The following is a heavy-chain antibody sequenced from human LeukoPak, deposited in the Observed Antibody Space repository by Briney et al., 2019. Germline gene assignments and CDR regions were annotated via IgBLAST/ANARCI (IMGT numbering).Heavy chain of an antibody. D-gene: IGHD6-13*01. CDR2: IDPSDSYT. J-gene: IGHJ4*02. V-gene: IGHV5-10-1*01. CDR1: GYSFTTYW. CDR3: ARHAKAYGSSCDY. Sequence: EESLKISCKGSGYSFTTYWISWVRQMPGKGLEWMGRIDPSDSYTNYSPSFQDHVTISADKSFSTAYLQWTSLKASDTAMYYCARHAKAYGSSCDYWGQGTLVTVSS.